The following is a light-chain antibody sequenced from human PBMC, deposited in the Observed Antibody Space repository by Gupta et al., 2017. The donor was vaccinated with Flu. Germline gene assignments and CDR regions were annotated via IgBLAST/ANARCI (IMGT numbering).Light chain of an antibody. CDR3: QQSDITPIT. V-gene: IGKV1-39*01. Sequence: DIQMTQSPSSLSASVGDRVTISCRARRNMGKYLNWYQQKARKDPKVLVSGASNWEGGVPARFSGSGTGTDFTLTINGLQPEDFATYYCQQSDITPITFGGGTKVEIK. J-gene: IGKJ4*01. CDR1: RNMGKY. CDR2: GAS.